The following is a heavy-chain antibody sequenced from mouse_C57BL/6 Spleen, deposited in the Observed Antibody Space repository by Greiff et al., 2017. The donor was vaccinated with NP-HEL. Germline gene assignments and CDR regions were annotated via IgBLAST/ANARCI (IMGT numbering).Heavy chain of an antibody. J-gene: IGHJ2*01. Sequence: QVQLQQPGAELVRPGSSVKLSCKASGYTFTSYWMHWVKQRPIQGLEWIGNIDPSDSETHYNQKFKDKATLTVDKSSSTAYMQLSSLTSEDSAVYYCARGGSKKGYYFDYWGQGTTLTVSS. CDR2: IDPSDSET. V-gene: IGHV1-52*01. CDR3: ARGGSKKGYYFDY. CDR1: GYTFTSYW. D-gene: IGHD2-5*01.